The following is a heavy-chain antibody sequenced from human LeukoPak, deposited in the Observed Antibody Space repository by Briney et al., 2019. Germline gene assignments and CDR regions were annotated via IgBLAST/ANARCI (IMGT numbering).Heavy chain of an antibody. CDR3: AREMYYYGSGSHPNNYDGFDI. CDR1: GGSISSGDYY. D-gene: IGHD3-10*01. Sequence: SQTLSLTCTVSGGSISSGDYYWSWIRQPPGKGLEWIGYIYYSGSTYYNPSLKSRVTISVDTSKNQFSLKLNSVTAADTAVYYCAREMYYYGSGSHPNNYDGFDIWGQGTMVTVSS. CDR2: IYYSGST. J-gene: IGHJ3*02. V-gene: IGHV4-30-4*08.